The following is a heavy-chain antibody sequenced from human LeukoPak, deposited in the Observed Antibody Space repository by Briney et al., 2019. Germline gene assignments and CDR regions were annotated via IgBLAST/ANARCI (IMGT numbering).Heavy chain of an antibody. J-gene: IGHJ6*03. V-gene: IGHV4-34*01. CDR3: AALGIPYYYYMDV. CDR1: GGSFSGYY. CDR2: INHSGST. Sequence: PSETLSLTCAVYGGSFSGYYWSWIRQPPGKGLEWIGEINHSGSTNYNPSLKSRVTISVDTSKNQFSLKLSSVTAADTAVYYCAALGIPYYYYMDVWGRGTTVTVSS. D-gene: IGHD7-27*01.